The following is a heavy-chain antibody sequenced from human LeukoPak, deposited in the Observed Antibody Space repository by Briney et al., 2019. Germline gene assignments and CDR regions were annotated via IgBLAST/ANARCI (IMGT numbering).Heavy chain of an antibody. CDR3: ARFRLIAVAGFEY. V-gene: IGHV4-39*01. CDR1: GGSISSSSYY. CDR2: IYYSGST. Sequence: SETLSLTCTVSGGSISSSSYYWGWIRQPPGKGLEWIGSIYYSGSTYYNPSLKSRVTISVDTSKNQFSLKLSSVTAADTAVYYCARFRLIAVAGFEYWGEGTLVTVSS. D-gene: IGHD6-19*01. J-gene: IGHJ4*01.